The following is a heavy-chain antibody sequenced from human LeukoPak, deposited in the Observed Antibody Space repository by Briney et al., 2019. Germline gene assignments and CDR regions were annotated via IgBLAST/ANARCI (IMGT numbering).Heavy chain of an antibody. CDR1: GFIVSSNY. V-gene: IGHV3-53*01. D-gene: IGHD3-3*01. CDR3: ARVGITLFGVVIL. J-gene: IGHJ4*02. CDR2: LYSGGNT. Sequence: GGSLRLSCAASGFIVSSNYMSWVRQAPGKGLEWVSILYSGGNTYYADSVKGRFIISRDNSNNTLYLQMNSLRTEDTAVYYCARVGITLFGVVILWGQGTLVTASS.